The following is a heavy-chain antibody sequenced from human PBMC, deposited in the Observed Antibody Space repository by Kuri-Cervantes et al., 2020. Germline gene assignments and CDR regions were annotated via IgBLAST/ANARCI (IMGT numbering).Heavy chain of an antibody. CDR2: INHSGST. J-gene: IGHJ6*02. Sequence: SETLSLTCAVYGGSFSGYYWSWIRQPPGKGLEWIGEINHSGSTNYNPSLKSRVTISVDKSKNQFSLKLSSVTAADTAVYYCARVNRHSYYYYYGMDVWGQGTTVTVSS. V-gene: IGHV4-34*01. D-gene: IGHD2/OR15-2a*01. CDR1: GGSFSGYY. CDR3: ARVNRHSYYYYYGMDV.